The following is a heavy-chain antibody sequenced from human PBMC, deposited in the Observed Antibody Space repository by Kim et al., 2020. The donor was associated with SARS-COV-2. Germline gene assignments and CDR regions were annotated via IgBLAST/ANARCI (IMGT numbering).Heavy chain of an antibody. Sequence: SRVTISVDTSKNQFSLKLSSVTAADTAVYYCARGSKRIGITGSPKASFDIWGQGTMVTVSS. V-gene: IGHV4-34*01. CDR3: ARGSKRIGITGSPKASFDI. D-gene: IGHD1-20*01. J-gene: IGHJ3*02.